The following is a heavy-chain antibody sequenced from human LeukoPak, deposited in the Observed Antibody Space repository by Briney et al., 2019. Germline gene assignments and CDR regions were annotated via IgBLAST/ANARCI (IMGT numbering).Heavy chain of an antibody. Sequence: SETLSLTCTVSGGSISSGGYYWSWIRQRPGKGLEWIGYIYYSGSTYYNPSLKSRVTISVDTSKNQFSLKLSSVTAADTAVYYCARGRRNTYCSSTSCYISGSRYYYGMDVWGQGTTVTVSS. CDR1: GGSISSGGYY. V-gene: IGHV4-31*03. CDR2: IYYSGST. D-gene: IGHD2-2*02. CDR3: ARGRRNTYCSSTSCYISGSRYYYGMDV. J-gene: IGHJ6*02.